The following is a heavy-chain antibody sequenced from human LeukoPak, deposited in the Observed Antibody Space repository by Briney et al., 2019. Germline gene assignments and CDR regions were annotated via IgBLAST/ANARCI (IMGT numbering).Heavy chain of an antibody. D-gene: IGHD6-19*01. V-gene: IGHV4-34*01. CDR3: VREGVTGTQTAFDI. CDR1: GGSFSGYY. CDR2: INHSGST. Sequence: SETLSLTCAVYGGSFSGYYWSWIRQPPGKGLEWIGEINHSGSTNYNLSLKSRVTISVDTSKNQSSLKLSSVTAADTAVYYCVREGVTGTQTAFDIWGQGTTVTVSS. J-gene: IGHJ3*02.